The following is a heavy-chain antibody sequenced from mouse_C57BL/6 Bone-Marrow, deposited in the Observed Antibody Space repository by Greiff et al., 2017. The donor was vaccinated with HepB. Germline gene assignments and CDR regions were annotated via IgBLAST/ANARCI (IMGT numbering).Heavy chain of an antibody. CDR1: GYTFTSYW. V-gene: IGHV1-53*01. CDR2: INPSNGGT. Sequence: VQLQQPGTELVKPGASVKLSCKASGYTFTSYWMHWVKQRPGQGLVWIGNINPSNGGTNYNEKFKSKATLTVDKSSSTAYMQLSSLTSEDSAVYYCARWPANYYGSSYWYFDVWGTGTTVTVSS. D-gene: IGHD1-1*01. CDR3: ARWPANYYGSSYWYFDV. J-gene: IGHJ1*03.